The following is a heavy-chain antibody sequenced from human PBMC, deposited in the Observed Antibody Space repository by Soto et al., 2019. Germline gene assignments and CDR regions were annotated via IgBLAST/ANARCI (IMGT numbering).Heavy chain of an antibody. V-gene: IGHV1-18*01. Sequence: QVQLVQSGAEVKKPWTSVKVSCKASGYTFNTYGITWVRQAPGQGLEWMGWISANNDHTNYPQKLQGRVTMTTDTSTSTASMELRSLTSDDTAVYYGAGGTDFDYWGQGTLVTVSS. CDR3: AGGTDFDY. CDR1: GYTFNTYG. J-gene: IGHJ4*02. CDR2: ISANNDHT.